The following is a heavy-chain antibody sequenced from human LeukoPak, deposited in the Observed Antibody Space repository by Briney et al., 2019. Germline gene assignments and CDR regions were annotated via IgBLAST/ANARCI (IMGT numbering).Heavy chain of an antibody. D-gene: IGHD6-13*01. J-gene: IGHJ6*03. CDR2: ISGSGGST. CDR1: GFTFSSYA. V-gene: IGHV3-23*01. CDR3: AKSGTSLNYDYYYMDV. Sequence: GGSLRLSCAASGFTFSSYAMSWVRQAPGKGLEWVSAISGSGGSTYYADSVKGRFTISRDNSKNTLYLQMNSLRAEDTAVYYCAKSGTSLNYDYYYMDVWGKGTTVTVSS.